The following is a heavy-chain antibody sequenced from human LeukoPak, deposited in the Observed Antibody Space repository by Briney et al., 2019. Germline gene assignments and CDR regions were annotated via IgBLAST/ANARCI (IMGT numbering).Heavy chain of an antibody. D-gene: IGHD1-26*01. V-gene: IGHV4-34*01. CDR1: GGSFSGYY. Sequence: SSETLSLTCAVYGGSFSGYYWSWIRQPPGKGLEWVGSVYYTGSTYHNPSLKSRVTMSIDTSRNQFSLKLSSVTAADTAMYYCAREDSGISDNAFDIWGQGTMVTISS. CDR3: AREDSGISDNAFDI. CDR2: VYYTGST. J-gene: IGHJ3*02.